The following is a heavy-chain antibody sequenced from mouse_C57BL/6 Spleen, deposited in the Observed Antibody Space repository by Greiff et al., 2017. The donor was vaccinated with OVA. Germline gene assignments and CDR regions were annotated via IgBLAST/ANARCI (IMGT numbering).Heavy chain of an antibody. Sequence: VQLQQSGAELVRPGASVTLSCKASGYTFTDYEMHWVKQTPVHGLEWIGAIDPETGGTAYNQKFKGKAILTADKSSSTAYMELRSLTSEDSAVYYCTKRGAKYFDVWGTGTTVTVSA. CDR2: IDPETGGT. V-gene: IGHV1-15*01. D-gene: IGHD3-1*01. CDR3: TKRGAKYFDV. CDR1: GYTFTDYE. J-gene: IGHJ1*03.